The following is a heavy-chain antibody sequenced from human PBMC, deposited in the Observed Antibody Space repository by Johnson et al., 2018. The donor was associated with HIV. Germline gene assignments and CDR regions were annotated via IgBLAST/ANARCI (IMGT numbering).Heavy chain of an antibody. CDR2: ISSSGSTI. CDR3: ARERRLASNAFDI. Sequence: VQVVESGGGLVKPGGSLRLSCAASGFSFSDYYMSWIRQAPGKGLEWVSYISSSGSTIYYADSVKGRFTISRDNSKNTLYLQMNSLIAEDTAVYYCARERRLASNAFDIWGQGTMVTVSS. J-gene: IGHJ3*02. V-gene: IGHV3-11*04. CDR1: GFSFSDYY.